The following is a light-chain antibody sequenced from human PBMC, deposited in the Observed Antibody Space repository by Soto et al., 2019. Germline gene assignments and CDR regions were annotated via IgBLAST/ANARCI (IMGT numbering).Light chain of an antibody. CDR3: QQTDTIPQT. CDR2: GAS. J-gene: IGKJ1*01. V-gene: IGKV1-39*01. Sequence: DIQMTQSPSSLSASVVDRVTITCLASQSIASRLNWYQQKPGSAPKLLIYGASTLESGVPSRFSGSGSGTDFTLTVSSLQVEDFATYYCQQTDTIPQTFGQGTKVDIK. CDR1: QSIASR.